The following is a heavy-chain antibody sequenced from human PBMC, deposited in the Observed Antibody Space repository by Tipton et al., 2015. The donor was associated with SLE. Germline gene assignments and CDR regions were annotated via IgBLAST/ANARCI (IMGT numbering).Heavy chain of an antibody. J-gene: IGHJ4*02. CDR2: ISYDGSNK. CDR1: GFTFS. V-gene: IGHV3-30-3*01. Sequence: SLRLSCSASGFTFSMHWVRQAPGKGLEWVAVISYDGSNKYYADSVKGRFTISRDNSKNTLYLQMNSLRAEDTAVYYCASADGRWGEWSPYWGQGTLVTVSS. CDR3: ASADGRWGEWSPY. D-gene: IGHD3-16*01.